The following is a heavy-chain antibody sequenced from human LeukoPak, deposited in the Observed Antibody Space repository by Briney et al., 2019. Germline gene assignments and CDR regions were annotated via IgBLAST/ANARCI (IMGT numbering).Heavy chain of an antibody. CDR1: GGSITSSY. Sequence: SETLSLTCTVSGGSITSSYWNWIQQSPGKGLEWIGYINYSGSTNYNPSLKSRVTISVDTSKNQFSLKLSSVTAADTAVYFCARDPLSTNDFDIWGQGTMVTVSS. J-gene: IGHJ3*02. V-gene: IGHV4-59*01. CDR3: ARDPLSTNDFDI. CDR2: INYSGST. D-gene: IGHD1-1*01.